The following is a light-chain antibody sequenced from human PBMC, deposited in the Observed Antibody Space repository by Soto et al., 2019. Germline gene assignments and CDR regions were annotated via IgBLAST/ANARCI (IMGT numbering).Light chain of an antibody. Sequence: EIVLTQSPGTLSLSPGERATPSCRAIQSLSSSYLAWYQQEPGQAPRLLIYGTSIRATGIPDRFSGSGSGTDFTLTITRLEPEDFAVYYCQRFGTSPPWTFGQGTKVDI. CDR1: QSLSSSY. CDR2: GTS. V-gene: IGKV3-20*01. J-gene: IGKJ1*01. CDR3: QRFGTSPPWT.